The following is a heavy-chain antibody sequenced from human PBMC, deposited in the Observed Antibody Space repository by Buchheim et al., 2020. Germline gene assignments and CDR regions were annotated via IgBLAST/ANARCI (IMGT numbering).Heavy chain of an antibody. CDR1: GFTFSSYG. CDR3: AALAAAGTLDY. V-gene: IGHV3-30*03. J-gene: IGHJ4*02. Sequence: QVQLVESGGGVVQPGMSLRLSCAASGFTFSSYGIHWVRQAPGKGLEWVAVISYDGSNKYYADSVKGRFTISRDNSKNTLYLQMNSLRAEDTAVYYCAALAAAGTLDYWGQGTL. D-gene: IGHD6-13*01. CDR2: ISYDGSNK.